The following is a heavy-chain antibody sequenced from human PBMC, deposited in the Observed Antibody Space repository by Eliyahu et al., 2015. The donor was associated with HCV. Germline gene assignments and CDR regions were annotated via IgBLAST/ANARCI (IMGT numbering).Heavy chain of an antibody. V-gene: IGHV3-21*01. Sequence: EVQLVESGGGLVKPGGSLRLSCAASGFTFSSYSMNWVRQAPGKGLEWVSSISSSSSYIYYADSVKGRFTISRDNAKNSLYLQMNSLRAEDTAVYYCARAATTVVTLVRFDPWGQGTLVTVSS. J-gene: IGHJ5*02. CDR1: GFTFSSYS. CDR2: ISSSSSYI. CDR3: ARAATTVVTLVRFDP. D-gene: IGHD4-23*01.